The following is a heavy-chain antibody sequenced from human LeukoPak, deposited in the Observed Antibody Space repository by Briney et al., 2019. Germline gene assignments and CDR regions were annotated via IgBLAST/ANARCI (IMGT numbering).Heavy chain of an antibody. Sequence: PGGSLRLSCAASGFTFSSYWTHWVRHAPGKGLVWVSRINSDGSSTSYADSVKGRFTISRDNAKNTLYLQMNSLRAEDTAVYYCARDDILTGYPYFDYWGQGTLVTVSS. CDR3: ARDDILTGYPYFDY. D-gene: IGHD3-9*01. J-gene: IGHJ4*02. CDR1: GFTFSSYW. CDR2: INSDGSST. V-gene: IGHV3-74*01.